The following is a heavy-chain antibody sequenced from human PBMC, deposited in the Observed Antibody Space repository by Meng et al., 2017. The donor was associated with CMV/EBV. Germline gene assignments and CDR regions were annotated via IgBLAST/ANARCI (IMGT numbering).Heavy chain of an antibody. Sequence: ASVKVSCKASGYTFTSYDINWVRQATGQGLEWMGWMNPNSGNTGYAQKFQGRVTITRNNSISTAYMELSSLRSEDTAVYYCARDGVVGAYFDYWGQGTWSPSPQ. D-gene: IGHD1-26*01. CDR1: GYTFTSYD. V-gene: IGHV1-8*03. CDR2: MNPNSGNT. CDR3: ARDGVVGAYFDY. J-gene: IGHJ4*02.